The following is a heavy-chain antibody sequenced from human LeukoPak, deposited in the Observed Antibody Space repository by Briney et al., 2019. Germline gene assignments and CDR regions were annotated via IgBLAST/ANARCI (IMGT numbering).Heavy chain of an antibody. V-gene: IGHV1-3*01. CDR3: ARGELYGSGNPYFDY. J-gene: IGHJ4*02. CDR1: GYTFTSYA. D-gene: IGHD3-10*01. Sequence: ASVKVSCKASGYTFTSYAMHWVRQAPGQRLEWMGWINAGNGNTKYSQKFQGRVTITRDTSASTAYMELRSLRSDDTAVYYCARGELYGSGNPYFDYWGQGTLVTVSS. CDR2: INAGNGNT.